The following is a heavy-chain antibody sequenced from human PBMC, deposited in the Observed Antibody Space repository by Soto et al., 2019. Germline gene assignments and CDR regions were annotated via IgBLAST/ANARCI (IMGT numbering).Heavy chain of an antibody. CDR3: ARDRQCAL. Sequence: ASVKVSFKASGYTFTSYGSGWVRQAPGQGLEWMGWISPYNGNTNYAQNLQGRVTMTTDTSTSTAYMELMRLRSDDTAVYYCARDRQCALWGQGTLVTVSS. J-gene: IGHJ4*02. CDR1: GYTFTSYG. CDR2: ISPYNGNT. V-gene: IGHV1-18*01.